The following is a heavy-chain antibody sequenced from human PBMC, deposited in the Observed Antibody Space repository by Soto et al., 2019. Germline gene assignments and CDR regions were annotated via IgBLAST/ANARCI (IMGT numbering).Heavy chain of an antibody. CDR2: ISGSSGTT. CDR1: GFTFSSYA. CDR3: AKDRDYYDTSASDFDY. J-gene: IGHJ4*02. V-gene: IGHV3-23*01. D-gene: IGHD3-22*01. Sequence: GGSLRLSCAASGFTFSSYAISWVRQAPGKGLEWVSAISGSSGTTYYTASVKGRFTISRDNSKNTLYLQMSTLRAEDTAVYYCAKDRDYYDTSASDFDYWGPGTLVTVSS.